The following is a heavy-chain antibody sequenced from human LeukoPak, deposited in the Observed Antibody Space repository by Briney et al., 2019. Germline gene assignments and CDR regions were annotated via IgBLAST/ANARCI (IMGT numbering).Heavy chain of an antibody. CDR1: GDSVSGNRAV. D-gene: IGHD6-19*01. J-gene: IGHJ4*02. CDR3: TRDLIAVAGPVDY. CDR2: TYYRSKWYN. Sequence: SQTLSLTCAISGDSVSGNRAVWNWIRQSPSRGLEWLGRTYYRSKWYNDYAVSVKSRITINPDTSKNQFSLQLNSVTPEDTAVYYCTRDLIAVAGPVDYWGQGTLVTVSS. V-gene: IGHV6-1*01.